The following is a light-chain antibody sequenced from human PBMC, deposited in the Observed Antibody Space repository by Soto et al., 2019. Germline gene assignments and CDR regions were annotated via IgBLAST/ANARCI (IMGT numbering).Light chain of an antibody. CDR3: AAWDGSLNAIL. J-gene: IGLJ2*01. V-gene: IGLV1-44*01. CDR2: SDY. CDR1: SSNIGSNV. Sequence: QSVLSQPPSASGTPGQRVTISCSGRSSNIGSNVVNWYQQFPGTAPKLLIYSDYQRPSGVPDRFSGSRSGTSASLAISGLQSEDEADYYCAAWDGSLNAILFGGGTKVTV.